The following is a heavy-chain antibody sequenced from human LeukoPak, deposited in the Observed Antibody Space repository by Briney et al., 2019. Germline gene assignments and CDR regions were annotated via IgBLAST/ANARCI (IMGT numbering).Heavy chain of an antibody. CDR3: TRSTYSSTYYVLFDS. Sequence: GGSLRLSCTASGFTFGDHAMSWVRQAPGKGLEWITFIRSKAYGGTAEYAASVRGRFSISRDDSKSIAYLQMNSLKTEDTAMYYCTRSTYSSTYYVLFDSWGQGTLVTVSS. CDR1: GFTFGDHA. CDR2: IRSKAYGGTA. V-gene: IGHV3-49*04. D-gene: IGHD1-26*01. J-gene: IGHJ4*02.